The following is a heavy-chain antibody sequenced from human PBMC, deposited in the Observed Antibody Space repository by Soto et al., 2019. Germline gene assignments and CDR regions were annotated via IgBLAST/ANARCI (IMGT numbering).Heavy chain of an antibody. D-gene: IGHD4-4*01. CDR2: ISGSGGST. J-gene: IGHJ4*02. V-gene: IGHV3-23*01. Sequence: EVQLLESGGGLVQPGGSLRLSCAASGFTFSSYAMSRVRQAPGKGLEWVSAISGSGGSTYYADSVKGRFTISRDNSKNTLYLQMNSLRAEDTAVYYCAKNLLLQQGWNDYWGQGTLVTVSS. CDR1: GFTFSSYA. CDR3: AKNLLLQQGWNDY.